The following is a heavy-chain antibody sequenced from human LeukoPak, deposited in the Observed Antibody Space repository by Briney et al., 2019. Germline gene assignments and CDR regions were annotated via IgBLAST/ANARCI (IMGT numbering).Heavy chain of an antibody. CDR3: ARIYDSSGYFNDY. CDR2: ISSSSSYT. Sequence: AGGSLRLSCAASGFTFSTYSMNWVRQAPGKGLEWVSFISSSSSYTYYADSVKGRFTISRDNAKNSLYLQMNSLRGEDTAVYYCARIYDSSGYFNDYWGQGTLVTVSS. CDR1: GFTFSTYS. J-gene: IGHJ4*02. V-gene: IGHV3-21*01. D-gene: IGHD3-22*01.